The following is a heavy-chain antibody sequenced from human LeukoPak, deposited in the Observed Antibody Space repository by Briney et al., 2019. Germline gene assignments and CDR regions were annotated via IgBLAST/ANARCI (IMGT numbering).Heavy chain of an antibody. J-gene: IGHJ5*02. D-gene: IGHD6-6*01. CDR3: ARVMAARREDLNWFDP. Sequence: KPSETLSLTCTVSGGVISSSGSYWGWIRQPPGKGLEWFGSIYYSGNTYNPSLKSRVTISVDTSKNQFSLNLTSVTAADTAVYYCARVMAARREDLNWFDPWGQGTLVTVSS. CDR1: GGVISSSGSY. CDR2: IYYSGNT. V-gene: IGHV4-39*07.